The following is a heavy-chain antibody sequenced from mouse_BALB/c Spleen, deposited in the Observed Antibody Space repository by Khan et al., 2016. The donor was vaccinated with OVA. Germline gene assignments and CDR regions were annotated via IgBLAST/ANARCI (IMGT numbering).Heavy chain of an antibody. CDR2: INTYTGEP. V-gene: IGHV9-3-1*01. J-gene: IGHJ4*01. CDR3: ARRIYDGYYDAMDY. D-gene: IGHD2-3*01. Sequence: QVQLKQSGPELKKPGETVKISCKASGYTFTNYGMNWVKQAPGKDLKWMGWINTYTGEPTYADDFKGRFAFSLETSASTAYLQINNLKNEDTATYFCARRIYDGYYDAMDYGGQGTSVTVSS. CDR1: GYTFTNYG.